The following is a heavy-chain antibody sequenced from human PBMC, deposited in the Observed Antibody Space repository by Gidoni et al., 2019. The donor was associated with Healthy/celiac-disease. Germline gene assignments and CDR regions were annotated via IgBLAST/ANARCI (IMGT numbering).Heavy chain of an antibody. J-gene: IGHJ6*02. CDR2: ISYDGSNK. V-gene: IGHV3-30*18. CDR1: GFTFSSYG. Sequence: QVQLVESGGGVVQPGRSLRLSCAASGFTFSSYGMHWVRQAPGKGLEWVAVISYDGSNKYYADSVKGRFTISRDNSKNTLYLQMNSLRAEDTAVYYCAKDRTPASYRYIYYGMDVWGQGTTVTVSS. CDR3: AKDRTPASYRYIYYGMDV. D-gene: IGHD3-16*02.